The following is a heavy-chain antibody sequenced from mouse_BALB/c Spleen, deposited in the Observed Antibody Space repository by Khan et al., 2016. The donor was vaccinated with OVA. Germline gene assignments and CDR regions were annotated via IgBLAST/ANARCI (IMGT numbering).Heavy chain of an antibody. CDR1: GYSITSDYA. CDR3: ARSGSISTVVATNFDY. J-gene: IGHJ2*01. D-gene: IGHD1-1*01. CDR2: IKYSGST. Sequence: EVKLEVSGPGLVKPSQSLSLTCTVTGYSITSDYAWNWIRQFPGNKLEWMGYIKYSGSTSYNPSLKSRFSITRDTSQHQFFLPLKSVTTEDTAAYYWARSGSISTVVATNFDYWGQGTTLTVSS. V-gene: IGHV3-2*02.